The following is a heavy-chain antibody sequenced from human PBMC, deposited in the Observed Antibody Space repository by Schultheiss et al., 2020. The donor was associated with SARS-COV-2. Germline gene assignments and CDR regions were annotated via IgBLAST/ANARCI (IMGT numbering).Heavy chain of an antibody. CDR3: ARDGVAAADTGGY. J-gene: IGHJ4*02. V-gene: IGHV4-61*01. Sequence: SQTLSLTCTVSGYSISSGYYWGWIRQPPGKGLEWIGYIYYSGSTNYNPSLKSRVTISVDTSKNQFSLKLSSVTAADTAVYYCARDGVAAADTGGYWGQGTLVTVSS. CDR2: IYYSGST. CDR1: GYSISSGYY. D-gene: IGHD6-13*01.